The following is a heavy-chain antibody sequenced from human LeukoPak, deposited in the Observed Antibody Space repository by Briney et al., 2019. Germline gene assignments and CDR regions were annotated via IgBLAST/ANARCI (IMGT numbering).Heavy chain of an antibody. CDR3: ARHGPKELRYFDWLGGRFGNWFDP. J-gene: IGHJ5*02. CDR1: GYSFTSYW. CDR2: IYPGDSDT. Sequence: GESLKISCKGSGYSFTSYWIGWVRQMPGKGLEWMGIIYPGDSDTRYSPSFQGQVTISADKSISTAYLQWSSLKASDTAMYYCARHGPKELRYFDWLGGRFGNWFDPWGQGTLVTVSS. V-gene: IGHV5-51*01. D-gene: IGHD3-9*01.